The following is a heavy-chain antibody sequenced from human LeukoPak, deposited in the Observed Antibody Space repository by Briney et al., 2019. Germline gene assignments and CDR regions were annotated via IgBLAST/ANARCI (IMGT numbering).Heavy chain of an antibody. J-gene: IGHJ5*02. CDR2: IYYIGST. D-gene: IGHD6-13*01. CDR3: ARDVPIAAAGTRWFDP. CDR1: GGSISSYY. Sequence: ETLSLTCTVSGGSISSYYWSWIRQPPGKGLDWIGYIYYIGSTNYNPSLKSRVTMSVDTSKNQFSLKLSSVTAADTAVYYCARDVPIAAAGTRWFDPWGQGTLVTVSS. V-gene: IGHV4-59*13.